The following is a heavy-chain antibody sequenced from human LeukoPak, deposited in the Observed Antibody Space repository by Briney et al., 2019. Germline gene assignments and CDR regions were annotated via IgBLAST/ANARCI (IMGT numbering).Heavy chain of an antibody. D-gene: IGHD6-19*01. J-gene: IGHJ4*02. CDR2: IKEDGSVK. Sequence: PGGSLRLSCTASGCTFSSHWMTWVRQPPGKGLKWVANIKEDGSVKYYADSVKGRFTISRDNTKNALYLQMNSLRADDTAVYFCARDSTWLLDYWGQGTLITVSS. CDR3: ARDSTWLLDY. V-gene: IGHV3-7*03. CDR1: GCTFSSHW.